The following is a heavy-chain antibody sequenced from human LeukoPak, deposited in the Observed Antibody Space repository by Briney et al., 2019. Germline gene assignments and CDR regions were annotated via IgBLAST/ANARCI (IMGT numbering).Heavy chain of an antibody. D-gene: IGHD2-2*01. CDR1: GGSISSSNYY. CDR2: IYYSGST. V-gene: IGHV4-39*01. CDR3: ARGPSPAAVYYSDY. J-gene: IGHJ4*02. Sequence: SETLSLTCTVSGGSISSSNYYWGWIRQPPGKGLEWIGSIYYSGSTYCNPSLKSRVTISVDTSKNQFSLKLSSVTAADTAVYYCARGPSPAAVYYSDYWGQGTLVTVSS.